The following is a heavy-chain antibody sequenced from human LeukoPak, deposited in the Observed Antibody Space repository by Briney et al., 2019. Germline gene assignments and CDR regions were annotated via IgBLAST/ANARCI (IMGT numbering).Heavy chain of an antibody. J-gene: IGHJ4*02. V-gene: IGHV1-18*01. CDR1: GYTFIMYG. CDR3: ARPITIFGVVSYFDY. D-gene: IGHD3-3*01. CDR2: ISDYNGKT. Sequence: GASVKVSFKASGYTFIMYGISWVRQAPGQGLEWMGWISDYNGKTNYAQKLQGRVTMTTDTSTSTAYMELRSLRSDDTAVYYCARPITIFGVVSYFDYWGQGTLVTVSS.